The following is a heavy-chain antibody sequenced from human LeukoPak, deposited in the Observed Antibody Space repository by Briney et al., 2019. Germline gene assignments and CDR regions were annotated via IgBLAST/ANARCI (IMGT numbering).Heavy chain of an antibody. CDR3: ARPYLPMGFGYYFDY. CDR2: IWYDGSNK. CDR1: GFPFSSYG. Sequence: GGSLRLSCAASGFPFSSYGMHWVRQAPGKGLEWVAVIWYDGSNKYYADSVKGRFTISRDNSKNTLYLQMNSLRAEDTAVCYCARPYLPMGFGYYFDYWGQGTLVTVSS. J-gene: IGHJ4*02. D-gene: IGHD1-26*01. V-gene: IGHV3-33*01.